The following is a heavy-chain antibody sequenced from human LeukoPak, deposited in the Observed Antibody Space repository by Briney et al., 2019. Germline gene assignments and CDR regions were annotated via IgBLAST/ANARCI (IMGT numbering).Heavy chain of an antibody. CDR1: GGSISSYY. CDR2: IYYSGST. V-gene: IGHV4-59*01. CDR3: ARVKEGATTLYYFDY. Sequence: SETLSLTCTVSGGSISSYYWGWIRQPPGKGLEWIGYIYYSGSTNYNPSLKSRVTISVDTSKNQFSLKLSSVTAADTAVYYCARVKEGATTLYYFDYWGQGTLVTVSS. J-gene: IGHJ4*02. D-gene: IGHD1-26*01.